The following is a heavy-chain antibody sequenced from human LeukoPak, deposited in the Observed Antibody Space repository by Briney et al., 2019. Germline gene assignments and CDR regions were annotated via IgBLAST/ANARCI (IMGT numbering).Heavy chain of an antibody. D-gene: IGHD3-9*01. J-gene: IGHJ6*02. V-gene: IGHV3-21*01. CDR3: ARDGHGDGILTGYSYFGMDV. Sequence: PGGSLRLSCAASGFSLSSYSMNWVRQAPGKGLEWVSSITISNNFIYYADSVKGRFTISRDNAKNSLYLQMNSLRAEDTAVYFCARDGHGDGILTGYSYFGMDVWGQGTTVTVSS. CDR1: GFSLSSYS. CDR2: ITISNNFI.